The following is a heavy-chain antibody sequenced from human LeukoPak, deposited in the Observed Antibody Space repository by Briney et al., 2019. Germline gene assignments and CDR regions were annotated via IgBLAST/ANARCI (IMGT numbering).Heavy chain of an antibody. Sequence: PGGSLRLSCAASGFTFSSYAMTWVRQAPGKGLEWVSSISGSGGSTYYADSVKGRFTISRDNSKNTLYLQMNSLRAEDTAVYYCAKDAVATVTTGPLTDLDYWGQGTLVTVSS. CDR2: ISGSGGST. CDR1: GFTFSSYA. D-gene: IGHD4-17*01. CDR3: AKDAVATVTTGPLTDLDY. J-gene: IGHJ4*02. V-gene: IGHV3-23*01.